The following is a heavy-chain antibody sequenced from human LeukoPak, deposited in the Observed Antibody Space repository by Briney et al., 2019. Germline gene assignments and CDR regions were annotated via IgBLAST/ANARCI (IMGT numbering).Heavy chain of an antibody. CDR3: ARGAPGSYCSGGSCPYFDY. CDR2: VNPNSGNT. V-gene: IGHV1-8*01. J-gene: IGHJ4*02. D-gene: IGHD2-15*01. Sequence: ASVKVSCKASGYTFTSYDINWVRQATGQGLEWMGWVNPNSGNTGYAQKFQGRVTMTRNTSINTVYMELSSLRSEDTAVYYCARGAPGSYCSGGSCPYFDYWGQGTLVSVSS. CDR1: GYTFTSYD.